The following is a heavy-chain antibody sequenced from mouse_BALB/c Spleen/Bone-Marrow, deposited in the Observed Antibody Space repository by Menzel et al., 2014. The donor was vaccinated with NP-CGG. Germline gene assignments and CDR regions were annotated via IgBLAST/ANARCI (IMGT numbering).Heavy chain of an antibody. V-gene: IGHV1-84*02. D-gene: IGHD4-1*01. CDR1: GYTFTDYY. CDR2: IYPGSGNS. CDR3: SRNWFFDY. Sequence: LEESGPELVKPGASVKISCKASGYTFTDYYVNWVKQKPGQGLEWIGWIYPGSGNSKYNEKFKGKATLTVDTSSSTAYMQLSSLTSEDTVVYFCSRNWFFDYWGQGTTLTVSS. J-gene: IGHJ2*01.